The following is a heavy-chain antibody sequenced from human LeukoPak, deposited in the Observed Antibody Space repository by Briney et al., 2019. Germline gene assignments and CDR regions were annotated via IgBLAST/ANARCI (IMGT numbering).Heavy chain of an antibody. V-gene: IGHV3-11*04. Sequence: KPGGSLRLSCAASGFRFSDYYMKWIRQAPGKGLECVSHISRSGSTIYYADSVKGRFTISRDNAKNSLYLQMNSRRVGDTAVYYCARDDTVALGAFDIWGQGTMVTVSS. D-gene: IGHD4-23*01. CDR1: GFRFSDYY. J-gene: IGHJ3*02. CDR2: ISRSGSTI. CDR3: ARDDTVALGAFDI.